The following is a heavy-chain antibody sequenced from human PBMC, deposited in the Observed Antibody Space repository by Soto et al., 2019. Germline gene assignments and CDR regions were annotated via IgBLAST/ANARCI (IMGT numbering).Heavy chain of an antibody. Sequence: LSLTCTVSGGSISSYYWSWIRQPPGKGLEWIGYIYYSGSTNYNPSLKSRVTISVDTSKNQFSLKLSSVTAADTAVYCCAGILIVGATGAFDIWGQGTMVTVSS. J-gene: IGHJ3*02. CDR2: IYYSGST. D-gene: IGHD1-26*01. CDR1: GGSISSYY. V-gene: IGHV4-59*01. CDR3: AGILIVGATGAFDI.